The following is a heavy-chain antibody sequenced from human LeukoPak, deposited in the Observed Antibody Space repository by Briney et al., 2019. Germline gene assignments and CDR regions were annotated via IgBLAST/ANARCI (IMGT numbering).Heavy chain of an antibody. CDR3: AGGIGTTVRGYFDF. J-gene: IGHJ4*02. D-gene: IGHD4-11*01. Sequence: SETLSLTCTVSSGSIINSDLYWSWIRQSPGKGLEWIGYIYRSTNTYYNPSLNTRVTMSVDTSKNQFSLRLTSVTAADTAVYYCAGGIGTTVRGYFDFWGQGTQVTVSS. CDR2: IYRSTNT. V-gene: IGHV4-30-2*06. CDR1: SGSIINSDLY.